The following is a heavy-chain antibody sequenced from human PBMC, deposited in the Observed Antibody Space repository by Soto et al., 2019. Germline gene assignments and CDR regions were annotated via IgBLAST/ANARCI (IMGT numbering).Heavy chain of an antibody. D-gene: IGHD4-17*01. J-gene: IGHJ4*02. CDR3: ARDRRTYGDYFDY. Sequence: SETLSLTCTVSGGSISSGGYYWSWIRQHPGKGLEWIGYISYSGNTYYNPSLKSRVTISVDTSKNQFSLKLSSVTAADTAVYYCARDRRTYGDYFDYWGQGTLVTVSS. CDR1: GGSISSGGYY. CDR2: ISYSGNT. V-gene: IGHV4-31*03.